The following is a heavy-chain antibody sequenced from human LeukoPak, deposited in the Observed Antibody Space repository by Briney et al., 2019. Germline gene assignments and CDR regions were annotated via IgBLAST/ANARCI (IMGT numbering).Heavy chain of an antibody. J-gene: IGHJ5*02. CDR2: ISAYNGNT. CDR1: GYTCTSYG. D-gene: IGHD3-16*01. V-gene: IGHV1-18*01. Sequence: ASVKASCTDTGYTCTSYGIIWVRQAPGQGLEWMGWISAYNGNTNYAQKLQGRVTMTKDTSTSTAYMELRSLRSDDTAVYYCARDGVEIWSWLAPWRGGTLLTVSS. CDR3: ARDGVEIWSWLAP.